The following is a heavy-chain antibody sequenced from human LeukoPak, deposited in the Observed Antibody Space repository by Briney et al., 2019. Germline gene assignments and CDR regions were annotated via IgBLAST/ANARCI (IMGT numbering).Heavy chain of an antibody. CDR1: GYTFTSYD. V-gene: IGHV1-8*01. CDR2: MNPNSGST. Sequence: ASVKVSCKASGYTFTSYDINWVRQATGQGLEWMGWMNPNSGSTGYAQKLQGRVTMTTDTSTSTAYMELRSLRSDDTAVYYCARLYRIQGSSSTSWMTYYYGMDVWGQGTTVTVSS. CDR3: ARLYRIQGSSSTSWMTYYYGMDV. J-gene: IGHJ6*02. D-gene: IGHD2-2*01.